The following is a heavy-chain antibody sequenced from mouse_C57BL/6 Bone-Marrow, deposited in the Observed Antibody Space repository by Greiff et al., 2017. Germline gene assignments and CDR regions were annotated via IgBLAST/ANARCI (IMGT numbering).Heavy chain of an antibody. CDR3: ARRRGSNYFDY. CDR1: GFTFSDYG. V-gene: IGHV5-17*01. J-gene: IGHJ2*01. Sequence: EVKLMESGGGLVKPGGSLKLSCAASGFTFSDYGMHWVRQAPEKGLEWVAYISSGSSTIYYADTVKGRFTISRDNAKNTLFLQMTSLRSEDTAMYYCARRRGSNYFDYWGQGTTLTVSS. D-gene: IGHD1-1*01. CDR2: ISSGSSTI.